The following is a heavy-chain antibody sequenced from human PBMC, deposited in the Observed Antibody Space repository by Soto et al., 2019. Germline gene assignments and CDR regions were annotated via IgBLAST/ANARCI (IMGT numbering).Heavy chain of an antibody. J-gene: IGHJ4*02. CDR2: ISYDGSNK. CDR3: AKEGGGYSYGNFDY. D-gene: IGHD5-18*01. V-gene: IGHV3-30*18. Sequence: PGGALRLSCAASGFTFSSYGVHWVRQAPGKGLEWVAVISYDGSNKYYADSVKGRFTISRDNSKNTLYLQMNSLRAEDTAVYYCAKEGGGYSYGNFDYWGQGTLVTVSS. CDR1: GFTFSSYG.